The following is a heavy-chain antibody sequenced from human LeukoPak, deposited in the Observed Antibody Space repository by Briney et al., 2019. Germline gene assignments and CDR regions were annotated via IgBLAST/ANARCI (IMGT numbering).Heavy chain of an antibody. V-gene: IGHV3-11*01. CDR3: ARDWIGDGYNYYHYFDY. CDR1: GFTFSVSY. CDR2: ISSSGSTI. J-gene: IGHJ4*02. D-gene: IGHD5-24*01. Sequence: GGSLRLSWSASGFTFSVSYMSWIRQAPGKGLEWISYISSSGSTIYYADSVKGRFTISRDNAKNSLYLQMNRLRAEDTAVYYCARDWIGDGYNYYHYFDYWGQGTLVTVSS.